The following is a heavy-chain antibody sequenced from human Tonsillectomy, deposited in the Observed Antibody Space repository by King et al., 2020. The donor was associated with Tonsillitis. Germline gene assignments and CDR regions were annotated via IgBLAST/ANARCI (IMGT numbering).Heavy chain of an antibody. J-gene: IGHJ3*02. CDR2: IRMSGSTI. CDR1: GFTFSSYE. CDR3: ARDSRSLDAFDI. V-gene: IGHV3-48*03. Sequence: VQLVGSGGGLVQPGGSLRLSCASAGFTFSSYEMNWVRQAPGEGLVWFSKIRMSGSTIYYADDVKGRFTISRYNAKNSLYLQMNSLRAEDTAVYYCARDSRSLDAFDIWGQGTMVTVSS.